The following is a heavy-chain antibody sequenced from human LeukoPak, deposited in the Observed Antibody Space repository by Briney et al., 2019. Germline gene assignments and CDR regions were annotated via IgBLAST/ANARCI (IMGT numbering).Heavy chain of an antibody. J-gene: IGHJ4*02. CDR2: INHSGST. CDR3: ARGQRRAPQPRSGSYSLDY. CDR1: GFTFTDHP. V-gene: IGHV4-34*01. Sequence: GSLRLSCVASGFTFTDHPMNWVRQPPGKGLEWIGEINHSGSTNYNPSLKSRVTISVDTSKNQFSLKLSSVTAADTAVYYCARGQRRAPQPRSGSYSLDYWGQGTLVTVSS. D-gene: IGHD3-10*01.